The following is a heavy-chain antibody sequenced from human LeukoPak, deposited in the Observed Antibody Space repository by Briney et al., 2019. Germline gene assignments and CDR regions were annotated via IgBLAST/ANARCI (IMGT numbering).Heavy chain of an antibody. J-gene: IGHJ4*02. D-gene: IGHD3-9*01. V-gene: IGHV4-59*01. CDR3: AREAIRYFDWLSPYYFDY. CDR2: IYYSGST. Sequence: SETLSLTCTVSGGSISSYYWSWIRQPPGKGLEWIGYIYYSGSTNYNSSLKSRVTISVDTSKNQFSLKLSSVTAADTAVYYCAREAIRYFDWLSPYYFDYWGQGTLVTDSS. CDR1: GGSISSYY.